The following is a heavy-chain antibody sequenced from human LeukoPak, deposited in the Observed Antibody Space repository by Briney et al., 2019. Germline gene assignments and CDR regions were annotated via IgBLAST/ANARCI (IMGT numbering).Heavy chain of an antibody. Sequence: SQTLSLTCAISGDSVSSSSVTWDWIRQSPSRGLEWLGRTYYRSTWYNDYAVSVRGRITVNPDTSKNQFSLHLNSVTPEDTAVYYCARRLTQYDCFDPWGQGILVTVSS. D-gene: IGHD2-2*01. CDR3: ARRLTQYDCFDP. J-gene: IGHJ5*02. CDR2: TYYRSTWYN. V-gene: IGHV6-1*01. CDR1: GDSVSSSSVT.